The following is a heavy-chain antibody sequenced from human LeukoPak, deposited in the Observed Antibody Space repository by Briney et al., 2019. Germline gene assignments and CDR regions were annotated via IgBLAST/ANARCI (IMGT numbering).Heavy chain of an antibody. CDR2: IYYSGST. CDR3: ARRRRIAVAGLGGYFDY. D-gene: IGHD6-19*01. Sequence: TSETLSLTCTVSGGSICSSSYYWGWIRQPPGKGLEWIGSIYYSGSTYYNPSLKSRVTISVDTSKNQFSLKLSSVTAADTAVYYCARRRRIAVAGLGGYFDYWGQGTLVTVSS. CDR1: GGSICSSSYY. J-gene: IGHJ4*02. V-gene: IGHV4-39*01.